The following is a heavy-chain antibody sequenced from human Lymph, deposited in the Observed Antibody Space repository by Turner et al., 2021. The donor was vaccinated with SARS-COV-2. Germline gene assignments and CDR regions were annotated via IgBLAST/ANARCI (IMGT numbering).Heavy chain of an antibody. CDR2: NSSSSSYI. D-gene: IGHD4-17*01. V-gene: IGHV3-21*01. CDR1: GFNVSTYS. Sequence: EVQLVESGGGLVKPGGSLRLSCTASGFNVSTYSMNWVRQAPGKGLEWFSSNSSSSSYIYYADSVKGRFTISRDDAKNSLYLQMNSLRAEDTAVYYCARDIPTTADYFDYWGQGTLVTVSS. CDR3: ARDIPTTADYFDY. J-gene: IGHJ4*02.